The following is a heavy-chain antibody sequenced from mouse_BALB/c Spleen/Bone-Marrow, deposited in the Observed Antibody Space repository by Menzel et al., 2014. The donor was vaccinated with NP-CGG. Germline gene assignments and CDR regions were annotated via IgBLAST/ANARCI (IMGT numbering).Heavy chain of an antibody. Sequence: EVKLQESGPGLVKPSQSLSLTCSVTGYSITSGYYWNWIRQFPGNKLEWMGYISYDGSNNYNPSLKNRISITRDTSKNQFSLKLNSVTTEDTATYYCARYGNYNAMDYWGQGTSVTVSS. V-gene: IGHV3-6*02. CDR3: ARYGNYNAMDY. J-gene: IGHJ4*01. D-gene: IGHD2-1*01. CDR1: GYSITSGYY. CDR2: ISYDGSN.